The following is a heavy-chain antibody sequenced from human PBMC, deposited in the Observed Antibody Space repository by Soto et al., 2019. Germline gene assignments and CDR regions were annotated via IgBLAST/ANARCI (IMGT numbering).Heavy chain of an antibody. CDR2: ISGSGGST. J-gene: IGHJ6*02. CDR1: GFTFSSYA. CDR3: AKDRAATRSYYYYGMDV. Sequence: GGSLRLSCAASGFTFSSYAMSWVRQAPGKGLEWVSAISGSGGSTYYADSVKGRFTISRDNSKNTLYLQMNSLRAEDTAVYYCAKDRAATRSYYYYGMDVWGQGTTVTVSS. V-gene: IGHV3-23*01. D-gene: IGHD6-25*01.